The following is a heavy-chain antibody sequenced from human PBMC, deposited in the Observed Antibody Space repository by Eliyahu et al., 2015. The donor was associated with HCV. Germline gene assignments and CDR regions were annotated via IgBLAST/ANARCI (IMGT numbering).Heavy chain of an antibody. Sequence: EVQLVESGGGLVQPGGSRXXXCAXXGFTFSSHWXTWVRRAXGRGLECVANIKTDGTEKYYLDSVKGRFTISRDNAKNSLYLQMNNLRGEDTAVYYCTRDLNWESYWGQGTLVTVSS. CDR3: TRDLNWESY. D-gene: IGHD1-26*01. CDR2: IKTDGTEK. J-gene: IGHJ4*02. V-gene: IGHV3-7*03. CDR1: GFTFSSHW.